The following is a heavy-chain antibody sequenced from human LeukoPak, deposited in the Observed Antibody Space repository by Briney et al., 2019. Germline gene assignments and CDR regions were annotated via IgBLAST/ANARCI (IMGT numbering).Heavy chain of an antibody. CDR3: AKISSPDHHSDSSDYLSAVFQH. CDR2: ISSSGDST. D-gene: IGHD3-22*01. V-gene: IGHV3-23*01. Sequence: PGGSLRLSCAVSGFTFTNYAMSWVREAPGKGLDWGSAISSSGDSTYYSDSVKGRFTFSRDNSNNMLYLQMNSLRHEDTAVYYCAKISSPDHHSDSSDYLSAVFQHWGQGTLVTVSS. CDR1: GFTFTNYA. J-gene: IGHJ1*01.